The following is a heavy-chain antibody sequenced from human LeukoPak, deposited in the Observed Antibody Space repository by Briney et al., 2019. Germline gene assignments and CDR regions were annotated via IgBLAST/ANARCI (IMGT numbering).Heavy chain of an antibody. J-gene: IGHJ6*02. D-gene: IGHD1-26*01. CDR2: IYYSGST. CDR3: ASFKVGATPYYYHGMDV. CDR1: GGSISSYY. V-gene: IGHV4-59*01. Sequence: PSETLSLTCTVSGGSISSYYWSWIRQPPGKGLEWIGYIYYSGSTNYNPSLKSRVTISVDTSKNQFSLKLSSVTAADTAVYYCASFKVGATPYYYHGMDVWGQGTTVTVSS.